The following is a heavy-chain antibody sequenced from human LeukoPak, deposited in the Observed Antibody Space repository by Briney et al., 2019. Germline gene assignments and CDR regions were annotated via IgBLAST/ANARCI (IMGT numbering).Heavy chain of an antibody. D-gene: IGHD4-23*01. CDR2: IYTSGST. J-gene: IGHJ5*02. Sequence: SETLSLTCTVSGGSISSYYWSWIRQPAGKGLEWIGRIYTSGSTNYNPSLKSRVTMSVDTSKNQFSLKLSSVTAADTAVYYCATRNDDYGGNSGNWFDPWGQGTLVTVSS. V-gene: IGHV4-4*07. CDR1: GGSISSYY. CDR3: ATRNDDYGGNSGNWFDP.